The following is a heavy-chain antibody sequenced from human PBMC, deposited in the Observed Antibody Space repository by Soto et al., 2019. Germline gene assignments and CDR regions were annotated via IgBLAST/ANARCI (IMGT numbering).Heavy chain of an antibody. V-gene: IGHV3-23*01. J-gene: IGHJ1*01. D-gene: IGHD2-2*01. CDR3: AKVSTPSEYFQH. Sequence: EVPLLESGGGLVQPGGSLRLSCAASGFTFSSYAMSWVRQAPGKGLEWVSAISGSGGSTYYADSVKGRFTISRDNSKNTLYLQMNSLRAEDTAVYYCAKVSTPSEYFQHWGQGTLVTVSS. CDR1: GFTFSSYA. CDR2: ISGSGGST.